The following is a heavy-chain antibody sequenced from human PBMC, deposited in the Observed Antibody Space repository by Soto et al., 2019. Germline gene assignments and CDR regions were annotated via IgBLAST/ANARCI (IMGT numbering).Heavy chain of an antibody. D-gene: IGHD3-3*01. V-gene: IGHV1-18*01. J-gene: IGHJ6*03. CDR3: ARDLDPILRFLEWLPGSNYYYYMDV. Sequence: QVQLVQSGAEVKKPGASVKVSSKASGYTFTSYGISWVRQAPGQGLEWMGWISAYNGNTNYAQKLQGRVTMTTDTSTSTAYMELRSLRSDDTAVYYCARDLDPILRFLEWLPGSNYYYYMDVWGKGTTVTVSS. CDR2: ISAYNGNT. CDR1: GYTFTSYG.